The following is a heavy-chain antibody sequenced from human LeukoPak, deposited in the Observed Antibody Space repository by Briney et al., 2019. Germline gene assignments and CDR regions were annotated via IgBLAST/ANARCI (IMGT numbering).Heavy chain of an antibody. Sequence: SETLSLTCTVSGGSISSSSYYWGWIRQPPGKGLEWIGSIYYSGSTYYNPSLKSRVTISVDTSKNQFSLKLSSVTAADTAVYYCARGGRLDYYGMDVWGQGTTVTVSS. CDR1: GGSISSSSYY. V-gene: IGHV4-39*07. CDR2: IYYSGST. J-gene: IGHJ6*02. CDR3: ARGGRLDYYGMDV.